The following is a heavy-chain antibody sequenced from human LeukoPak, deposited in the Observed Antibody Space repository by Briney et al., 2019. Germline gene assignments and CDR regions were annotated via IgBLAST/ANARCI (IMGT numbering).Heavy chain of an antibody. J-gene: IGHJ3*02. V-gene: IGHV4-59*11. CDR2: MHHSGKA. CDR1: GGSMIDHY. D-gene: IGHD3-10*01. Sequence: KTSETLSLTCTVSGGSMIDHYWSWVRQPPGKGLEWVGYMHHSGKANSNPSLKSRVTISVDTSKNQVSLKLSSVTAADTAVYYCARDTHEYGSGSYYDGTFDSWGQGTLVTVSS. CDR3: ARDTHEYGSGSYYDGTFDS.